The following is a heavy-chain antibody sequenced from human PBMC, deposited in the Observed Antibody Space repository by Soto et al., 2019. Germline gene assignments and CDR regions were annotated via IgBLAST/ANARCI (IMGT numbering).Heavy chain of an antibody. J-gene: IGHJ4*02. CDR3: AREDSSSWYGGGFEF. CDR2: IYYSGST. D-gene: IGHD6-13*01. V-gene: IGHV4-59*01. CDR1: GGSISSYY. Sequence: SETLSLTCTVSGGSISSYYWSWIRQHPGKGLEWIGYIYYSGSTNYNPSLKSRVTISVDTSKNQFSLKLSSVTAAHTAVYYCAREDSSSWYGGGFEFWGQGTLVTVSS.